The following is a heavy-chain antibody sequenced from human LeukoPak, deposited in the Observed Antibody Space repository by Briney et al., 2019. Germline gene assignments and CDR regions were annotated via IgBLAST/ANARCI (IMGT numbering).Heavy chain of an antibody. J-gene: IGHJ5*02. CDR2: IYPGDSRT. V-gene: IGHV5-51*01. D-gene: IGHD6-13*01. CDR3: ACRDLSSTWSYP. Sequence: GESLKISCKGTGYSFTSYWIGWVRQMPGKGTEWMGVIYPGDSRTRYNPSFQGQVTISVDKSINTAYLQWVSLKASDTAMYYCACRDLSSTWSYPWGQGTLVTVSS. CDR1: GYSFTSYW.